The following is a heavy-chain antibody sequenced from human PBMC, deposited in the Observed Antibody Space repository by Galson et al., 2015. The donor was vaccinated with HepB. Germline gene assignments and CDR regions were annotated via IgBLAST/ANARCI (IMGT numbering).Heavy chain of an antibody. CDR3: AKFGARFDAWFDS. D-gene: IGHD3-9*01. Sequence: LRLSCAASGFTFSSFAMSWVRQAPGKGLEWVSGITDNDATTYYADSVKGRFTISRDISKNTVYLQMNSLRGEDTALYYCAKFGARFDAWFDSWGQGTLVTVSS. CDR1: GFTFSSFA. CDR2: ITDNDATT. J-gene: IGHJ5*01. V-gene: IGHV3-23*01.